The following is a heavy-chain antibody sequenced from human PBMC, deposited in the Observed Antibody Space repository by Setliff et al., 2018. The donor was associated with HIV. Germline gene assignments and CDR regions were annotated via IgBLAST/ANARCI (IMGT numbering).Heavy chain of an antibody. J-gene: IGHJ2*01. D-gene: IGHD6-19*01. V-gene: IGHV4-39*01. Sequence: SETLSLTCTVSGGSIGSYYWGWIRQPPGKGLEWIGSIYYSGRTYYNSSLKSRVTISVDTSKNQLSLKLSSVTATDTAVSYCARRTAVAGHWNCDLWGRGTLVTV. CDR3: ARRTAVAGHWNCDL. CDR1: GGSIGSYY. CDR2: IYYSGRT.